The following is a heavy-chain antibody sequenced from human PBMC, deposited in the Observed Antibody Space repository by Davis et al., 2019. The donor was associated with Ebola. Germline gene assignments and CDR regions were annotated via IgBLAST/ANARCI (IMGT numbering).Heavy chain of an antibody. Sequence: GGSLRLSCAASGFTFSSYGMHWVRQAPGKGLEWVSVIYSGGSTYYADSVKGRFTISRDNSKNTLYLQMNSLRAEDTAVYYCATTYGGNYVDWGQGTLVTVSS. J-gene: IGHJ4*02. CDR3: ATTYGGNYVD. V-gene: IGHV3-53*01. D-gene: IGHD4-23*01. CDR2: IYSGGST. CDR1: GFTFSSYG.